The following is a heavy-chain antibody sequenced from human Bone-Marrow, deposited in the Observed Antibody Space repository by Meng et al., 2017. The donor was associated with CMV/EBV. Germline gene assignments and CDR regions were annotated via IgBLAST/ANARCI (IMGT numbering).Heavy chain of an antibody. CDR2: INPNSGGT. Sequence: SVKVSCKASGYTFTGYYMHWVRQAPGQGLEWMGWINPNSGGTNYAQKFQGRVTITRDTSISTAYMELSRLRSDDTAVYYCARDHSTISSLSNRFDPWGQGTLVTVSS. D-gene: IGHD2-2*01. V-gene: IGHV1-2*02. J-gene: IGHJ5*02. CDR3: ARDHSTISSLSNRFDP. CDR1: GYTFTGYY.